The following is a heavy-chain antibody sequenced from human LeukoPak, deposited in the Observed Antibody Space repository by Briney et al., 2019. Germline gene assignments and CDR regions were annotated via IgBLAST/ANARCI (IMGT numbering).Heavy chain of an antibody. V-gene: IGHV3-30*01. Sequence: GGSLRLSCAASGFAFNTYSLHWVRQAPDTGLEWMAGISSDGSKTYYAQSVQDRFTISRDNSKNTLYLQMNSLRAEDTAVYYCARILFFTPFAGINGNLNPWARGT. CDR1: GFAFNTYS. J-gene: IGHJ5*02. D-gene: IGHD4-23*01. CDR2: ISSDGSKT. CDR3: ARILFFTPFAGINGNLNP.